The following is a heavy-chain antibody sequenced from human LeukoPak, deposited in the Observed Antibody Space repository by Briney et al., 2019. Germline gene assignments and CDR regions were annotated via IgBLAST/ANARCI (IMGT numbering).Heavy chain of an antibody. Sequence: GRSLRLSCAAAGFTFSSYGMDWVRQAPGKGLEWVAVISYDGSNKYYADSVKGRFTISRDNSNNILYLQMNNLRPEDTAVYYCATLGVAGEGADYWGQGTLVTVSS. J-gene: IGHJ4*02. CDR3: ATLGVAGEGADY. V-gene: IGHV3-30*03. CDR1: GFTFSSYG. D-gene: IGHD6-19*01. CDR2: ISYDGSNK.